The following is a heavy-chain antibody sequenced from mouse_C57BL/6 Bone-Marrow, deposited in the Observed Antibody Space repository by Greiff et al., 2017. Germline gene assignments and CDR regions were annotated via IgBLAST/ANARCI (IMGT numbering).Heavy chain of an antibody. V-gene: IGHV1-69*01. J-gene: IGHJ2*01. CDR3: ARGGRHGSNYRALDY. Sequence: VQLQQPGAELVMPGASVKLSCKASGYTFTSYWMHWVKQRPGQGLEWIGEIDPSDSYTNYNQKFKGKSTLTVDKSSSTAYMQLSSLTSEDSAVYYCARGGRHGSNYRALDYWGQGTTLTVSS. CDR2: IDPSDSYT. CDR1: GYTFTSYW. D-gene: IGHD1-1*01.